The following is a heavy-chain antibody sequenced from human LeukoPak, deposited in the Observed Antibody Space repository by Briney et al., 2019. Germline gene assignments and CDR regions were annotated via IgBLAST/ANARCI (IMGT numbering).Heavy chain of an antibody. Sequence: ASVKVSCKASGYTFTGYYMHWVRQAPGQGLEWMGWINPNSGGTNYAQKFQGRVTMTRDTSISTAYMELSSLRSEDTAVYYCASSEDIVVVVAATGSAFDIWGQGTLVTVSS. CDR2: INPNSGGT. D-gene: IGHD2-15*01. CDR3: ASSEDIVVVVAATGSAFDI. CDR1: GYTFTGYY. J-gene: IGHJ4*02. V-gene: IGHV1-2*02.